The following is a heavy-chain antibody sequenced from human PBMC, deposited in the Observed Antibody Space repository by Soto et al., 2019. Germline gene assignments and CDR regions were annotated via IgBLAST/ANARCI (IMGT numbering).Heavy chain of an antibody. V-gene: IGHV4-30-4*01. D-gene: IGHD3-22*01. Sequence: QVQLQESGPGLVKPSQTLSLTCTVSGASTSSGDHYWSWIRQPPGKGLEWIGYIYYSGSTYYNPSLQSRVTIXXDXSXXQFSLKLSSVTAADTAVYYCARDRDSLGIEAGMDVWGQGTTVTVSS. CDR3: ARDRDSLGIEAGMDV. J-gene: IGHJ6*02. CDR2: IYYSGST. CDR1: GASTSSGDHY.